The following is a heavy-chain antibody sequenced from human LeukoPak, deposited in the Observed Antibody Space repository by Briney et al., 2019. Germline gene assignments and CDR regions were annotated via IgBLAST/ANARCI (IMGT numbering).Heavy chain of an antibody. D-gene: IGHD2-21*02. J-gene: IGHJ2*01. CDR1: GGTFSSYA. CDR3: ASPNCGGDCWYWYFDL. V-gene: IGHV1-69*04. Sequence: ASVKVSCKASGGTFSSYAISWVRQAPGQGLEWMGRIIPILGIANYAQKFQGRVTITADKSTSTAYMELSSLRSEDTAVYYCASPNCGGDCWYWYFDLWGRGTLVTVSS. CDR2: IIPILGIA.